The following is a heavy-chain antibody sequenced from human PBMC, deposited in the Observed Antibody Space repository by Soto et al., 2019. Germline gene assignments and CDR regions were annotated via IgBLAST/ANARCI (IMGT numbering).Heavy chain of an antibody. J-gene: IGHJ6*02. Sequence: QVQLVQSGAEVKEPGASVTVSCKASGYTFTSYDVMWVRKAPGQGLEWMGWISGHNGKADYAENFQGRDIMTTDTSTATASMDLRGLRSDDTAVYYCARKGYIGNFAMDVWGQGTTVTVSS. CDR1: GYTFTSYD. V-gene: IGHV1-18*04. CDR2: ISGHNGKA. CDR3: ARKGYIGNFAMDV. D-gene: IGHD5-12*01.